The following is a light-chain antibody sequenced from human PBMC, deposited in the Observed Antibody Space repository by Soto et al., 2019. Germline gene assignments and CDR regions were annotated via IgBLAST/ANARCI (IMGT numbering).Light chain of an antibody. CDR2: EVS. V-gene: IGLV2-14*01. Sequence: QSVLTQPASVTGSPGQSITISCTGTSSDVGGYNHVSWYQHHPGKAPKLMIYEVSNRPSGVSNRFSGSKSGNTASLTISGIQADDEADYYCKPHTSSNTRGFATGTKVTVL. CDR3: KPHTSSNTRG. J-gene: IGLJ1*01. CDR1: SSDVGGYNH.